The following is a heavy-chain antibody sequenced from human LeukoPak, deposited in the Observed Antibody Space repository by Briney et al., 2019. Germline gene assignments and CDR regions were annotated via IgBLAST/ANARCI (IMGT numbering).Heavy chain of an antibody. V-gene: IGHV3-53*01. CDR1: GFTVRSNC. CDR3: ARVKVAVAGIGWFDT. J-gene: IGHJ5*02. Sequence: GGSLRLSCVASGFTVRSNCMSWVRQAPGRGLECVSVVYSGGTTYYADSVKGRFTISRDNSKNTLYLQMNSLRAEDTAVYYCARVKVAVAGIGWFDTWGQGSLVTVSS. D-gene: IGHD6-13*01. CDR2: VYSGGTT.